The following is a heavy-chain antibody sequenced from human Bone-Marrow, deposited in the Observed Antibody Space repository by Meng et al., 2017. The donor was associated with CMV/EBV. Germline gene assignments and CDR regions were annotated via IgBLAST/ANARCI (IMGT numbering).Heavy chain of an antibody. CDR1: GGTFSSYA. CDR3: ARDYYDFWSGYYHPGY. CDR2: INPSGGSA. J-gene: IGHJ4*02. V-gene: IGHV1-46*01. Sequence: ASVKVSCKASGGTFSSYAISWVRQAPGQGLEWMGRINPSGGSATYEQKFQGRVTMTRDTSTSTVYMDLSNLRSEDTAVYYCARDYYDFWSGYYHPGYWGQGTLVTVSS. D-gene: IGHD3-3*01.